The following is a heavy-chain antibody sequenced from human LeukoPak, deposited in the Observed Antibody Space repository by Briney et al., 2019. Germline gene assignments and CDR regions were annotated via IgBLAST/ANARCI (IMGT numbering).Heavy chain of an antibody. D-gene: IGHD6-19*01. V-gene: IGHV4-4*02. CDR1: GGSISSSNW. Sequence: SETLSLTCAVSGGSISSSNWWSWVRQPPGKGLEWIGEIYHSGSTNYNPSLKSRVTISVDKSKNQFSLKLSSVTAADTAVYYRARRGIAVAGSFDYWGQGTLVTVSS. CDR2: IYHSGST. CDR3: ARRGIAVAGSFDY. J-gene: IGHJ4*02.